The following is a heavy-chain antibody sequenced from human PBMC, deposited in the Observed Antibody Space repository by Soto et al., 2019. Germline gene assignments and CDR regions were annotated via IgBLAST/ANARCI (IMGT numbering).Heavy chain of an antibody. D-gene: IGHD3-16*01. CDR2: ISYDGSNK. J-gene: IGHJ4*02. CDR3: ARDPLSTYYFDY. V-gene: IGHV3-30-3*01. CDR1: GFTFSSYA. Sequence: GGSLRLSCAASGFTFSSYAMHWVRQAPGKGLEWVAVISYDGSNKYYADSVKGRFTISRDNSKNTLYLQMNSLRAEDTAVYYCARDPLSTYYFDYWGQGTRVTVAS.